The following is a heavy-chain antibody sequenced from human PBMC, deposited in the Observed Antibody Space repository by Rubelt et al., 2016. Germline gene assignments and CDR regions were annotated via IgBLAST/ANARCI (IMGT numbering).Heavy chain of an antibody. CDR3: ARVRGGSGSYDAFDI. V-gene: IGHV3-30*04. Sequence: QVQLVESGGGVVQPGRSLRLSCGASGFTFSSYAMHWVRQAPGKGLEWVAVISYDGSNQFYADFVKGRFTISRDNSKNTLYLQMNSLRPEDTAVYYCARVRGGSGSYDAFDIWGQGTMVTVSS. D-gene: IGHD3-10*01. CDR1: GFTFSSYA. J-gene: IGHJ3*02. CDR2: ISYDGSNQ.